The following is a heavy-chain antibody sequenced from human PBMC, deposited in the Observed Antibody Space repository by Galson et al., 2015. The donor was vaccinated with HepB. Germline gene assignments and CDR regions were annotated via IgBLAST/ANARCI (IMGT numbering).Heavy chain of an antibody. D-gene: IGHD6-19*01. CDR1: GFTFSSYG. CDR2: ISYDGSNK. J-gene: IGHJ6*02. CDR3: ARDTSDSSGWYALGGAYYYYGMDV. V-gene: IGHV3-30*03. Sequence: LRLSCAASGFTFSSYGMHWVRQAPGKGLEWVAVISYDGSNKYYADSVKGRFTISRDNSKNTLYLQMNSLRAEDTAVYYCARDTSDSSGWYALGGAYYYYGMDVWGQGTTVTVSS.